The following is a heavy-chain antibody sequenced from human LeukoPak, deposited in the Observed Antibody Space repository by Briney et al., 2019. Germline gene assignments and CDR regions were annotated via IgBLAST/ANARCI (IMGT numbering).Heavy chain of an antibody. J-gene: IGHJ4*02. CDR2: ISSSSHDSHT. D-gene: IGHD4-17*01. V-gene: IGHV3-11*06. CDR1: GFPFRDYY. Sequence: PGGSLRLSCAASGFPFRDYYMSWIRQATGKGLEWVSFISSSSHDSHTNYAESVRGRFGISRDDGQNSLYLQMNSLRAEDTALYYCATLRDYAWTHWGQGTLVTVSS. CDR3: ATLRDYAWTH.